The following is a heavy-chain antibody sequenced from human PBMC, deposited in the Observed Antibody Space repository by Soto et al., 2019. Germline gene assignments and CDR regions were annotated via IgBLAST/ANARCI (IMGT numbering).Heavy chain of an antibody. V-gene: IGHV1-3*04. Sequence: ASVKVSCKASGFTFSHHSIHWVRQAPGQRLEWMGWINSDTGYTKYSQKFQARLTITWDSSAKTAYMELSSLQSEDTAIYYCVRGQEAGVWFDTSGQGTLGTVSS. CDR3: VRGQEAGVWFDT. CDR1: GFTFSHHS. D-gene: IGHD3-10*01. J-gene: IGHJ5*02. CDR2: INSDTGYT.